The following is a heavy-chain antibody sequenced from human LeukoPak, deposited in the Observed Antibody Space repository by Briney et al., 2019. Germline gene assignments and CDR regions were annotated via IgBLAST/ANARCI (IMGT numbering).Heavy chain of an antibody. CDR2: IKGDSSDT. J-gene: IGHJ4*02. CDR1: GFNFSRYY. CDR3: ARDGDAYNFDY. D-gene: IGHD5-24*01. Sequence: PGGSLRLSCVASGFNFSRYYIPWVRQAPGKGLVWVSRIKGDSSDTIYADSVKGRFTISRDNAKNTVYLQMNSLRREDTAVYYCARDGDAYNFDYWGQGTLVTVSS. V-gene: IGHV3-74*01.